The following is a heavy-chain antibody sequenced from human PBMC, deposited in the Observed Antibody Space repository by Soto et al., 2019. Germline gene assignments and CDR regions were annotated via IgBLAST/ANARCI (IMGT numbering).Heavy chain of an antibody. CDR2: ISGSGGST. CDR1: GFTFSSYA. CDR3: AKSDTYYYYYYMDV. D-gene: IGHD3-9*01. J-gene: IGHJ6*03. V-gene: IGHV3-23*01. Sequence: EVQLLESGGGLVQPGGSLRLSCAASGFTFSSYAMSWVRQAPGKGLEWVSAISGSGGSTYYADSVKGRFTISRDNSKNTLYLQMNILRAEDTAVYYCAKSDTYYYYYYMDVWGKGTTVTVSS.